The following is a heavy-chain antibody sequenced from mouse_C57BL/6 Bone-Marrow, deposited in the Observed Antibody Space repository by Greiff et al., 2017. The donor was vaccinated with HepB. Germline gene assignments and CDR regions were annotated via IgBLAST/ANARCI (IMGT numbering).Heavy chain of an antibody. Sequence: QVQLQQPGAELVMPGASVKLSCKASGYTFTSYWMHWVKQRPGQGLEWIGEIDPSDSYTNYNQKFKGKSTLTVDKSASTAYMQLSSLTSEDSEVYYCARYDGYYYYFDDWGQGTTLTVSS. V-gene: IGHV1-69*01. CDR2: IDPSDSYT. CDR1: GYTFTSYW. J-gene: IGHJ2*01. CDR3: ARYDGYYYYFDD. D-gene: IGHD2-3*01.